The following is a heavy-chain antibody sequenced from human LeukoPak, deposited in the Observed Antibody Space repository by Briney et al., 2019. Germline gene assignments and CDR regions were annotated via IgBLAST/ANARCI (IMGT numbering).Heavy chain of an antibody. CDR1: GYSISSGYY. D-gene: IGHD3-10*01. V-gene: IGHV4-38-2*02. CDR3: ARGSNYYDSGKGWFDP. CDR2: LSHSGSS. Sequence: SETLSLTCTVSGYSISSGYYWDWIRQPPGKGLEWIGTLSHSGSSYYNPSLKSRVTISVDTSKNQFSLKLSSVTAADTAVYYCARGSNYYDSGKGWFDPWGQGTLVTVSS. J-gene: IGHJ5*02.